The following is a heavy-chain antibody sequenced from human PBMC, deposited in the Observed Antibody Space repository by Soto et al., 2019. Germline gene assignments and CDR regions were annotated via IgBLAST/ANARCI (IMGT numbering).Heavy chain of an antibody. J-gene: IGHJ4*02. CDR1: GFTFSSYA. CDR2: ISGTGST. D-gene: IGHD6-19*01. V-gene: IGHV3-23*01. CDR3: ASFRRDSSGWAYFDY. Sequence: EVQLLESGGGLVPPGGSLRLSCAASGFTFSSYAMSWVRQAPGKGLEWVSTISGTGSTYYADSVKGRFTISRDNSKNTLYLQMNSLRAEDTAVYYCASFRRDSSGWAYFDYWGQGTLVTVSS.